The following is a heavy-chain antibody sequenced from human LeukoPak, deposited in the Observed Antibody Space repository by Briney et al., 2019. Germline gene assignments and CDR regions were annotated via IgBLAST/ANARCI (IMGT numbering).Heavy chain of an antibody. CDR3: ARDRWLDV. J-gene: IGHJ6*02. Sequence: SETLSLTCTVSGASIRSYYWSWIRQPPGKGLEWIGYYSGSTSYNPSLKSRVTISVDTSKNQFSLTLSSVTAADTAVYYCARDRWLDVWGQGTTVTVSS. V-gene: IGHV4-59*01. CDR2: YSGST. D-gene: IGHD3-16*02. CDR1: GASIRSYY.